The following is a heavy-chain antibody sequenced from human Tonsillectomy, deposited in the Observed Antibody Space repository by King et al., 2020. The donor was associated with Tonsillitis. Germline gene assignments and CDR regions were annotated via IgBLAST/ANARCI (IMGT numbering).Heavy chain of an antibody. Sequence: LQLQESGPGVVKPSETLSLTCTVSGGSISSSDHYWAWIRQPPGKGLEWIGYMYYSGTIFSNPSLKSRITISGGTSENRFSLKLSSLTAADTAVYFCARSVSGSFDYWGQGALVTVSS. CDR1: GGSISSSDHY. CDR3: ARSVSGSFDY. V-gene: IGHV4-39*01. J-gene: IGHJ4*02. CDR2: MYYSGTI. D-gene: IGHD1-26*01.